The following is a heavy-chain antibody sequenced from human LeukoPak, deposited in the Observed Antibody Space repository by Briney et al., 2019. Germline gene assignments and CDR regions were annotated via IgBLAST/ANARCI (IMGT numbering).Heavy chain of an antibody. V-gene: IGHV1-69*10. J-gene: IGHJ4*02. CDR3: AREKSPDRSTDHSALDY. CDR2: IIPILGTA. CDR1: GGTFSSYA. D-gene: IGHD5/OR15-5a*01. Sequence: ASVKVSCKASGGTFSSYAISWVRQAPGQGLEWMGGIIPILGTANYAQKFQGRVTITRDTSASTAYMELSSLRSEDTAVYYCAREKSPDRSTDHSALDYWGQGTLVTVSS.